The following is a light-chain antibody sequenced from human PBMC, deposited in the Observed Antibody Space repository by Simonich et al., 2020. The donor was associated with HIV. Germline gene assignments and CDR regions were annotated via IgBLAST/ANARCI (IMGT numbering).Light chain of an antibody. J-gene: IGKJ4*01. CDR3: QQYYSTPLT. CDR2: WAS. V-gene: IGKV4-1*01. Sequence: DIVMTQSPDSLAVSLGERATINCKASQSVLYSSNNKKSLAGYQQKPGQPPKLLIYWASTRESGGPDRFSGSGSGTDFTLTISSLHAEDVAVYYCQQYYSTPLTFGGGTKVEIK. CDR1: QSVLYSSNNKKS.